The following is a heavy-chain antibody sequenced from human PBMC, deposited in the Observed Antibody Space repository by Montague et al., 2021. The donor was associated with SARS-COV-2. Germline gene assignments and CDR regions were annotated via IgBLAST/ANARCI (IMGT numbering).Heavy chain of an antibody. V-gene: IGHV4-4*08. CDR2: VDNGGHT. Sequence: SETLSLTCSVSGDSIRTNYWSWIRQSPGQRLEWIGYVDNGGHTDYSLSLRSRVTISLETSKRQFSLRLNSVTEADTAVYYCTTGEGVYGWRYYFDYWSQGTRVTVSS. CDR1: GDSIRTNY. J-gene: IGHJ4*02. D-gene: IGHD6-19*01. CDR3: TTGEGVYGWRYYFDY.